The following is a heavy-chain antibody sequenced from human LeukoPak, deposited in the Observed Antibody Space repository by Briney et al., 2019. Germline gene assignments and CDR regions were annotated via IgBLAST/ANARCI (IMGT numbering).Heavy chain of an antibody. CDR1: GFTFRDYY. CDR2: IKNRANSYTT. D-gene: IGHD3-10*01. V-gene: IGHV3-72*01. CDR3: ARAPSYYGSGDDY. Sequence: GGSLRLSCAASGFTFRDYYMDWVRQAPGKGLEWVGRIKNRANSYTTEYAASVKGRLTISRDDLKNSLYLQMTSLKTEDTAVYYCARAPSYYGSGDDYWGQGTLVTVSS. J-gene: IGHJ4*02.